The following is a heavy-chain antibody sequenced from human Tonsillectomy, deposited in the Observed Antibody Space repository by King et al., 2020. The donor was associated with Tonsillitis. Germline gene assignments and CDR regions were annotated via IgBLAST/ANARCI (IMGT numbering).Heavy chain of an antibody. Sequence: RLQLQESGPGLVKPSETLSLTCTVSGGSISSSSYYWGWIRQPPGKGLEWIGTIYYTGSTYYNPSLKSRVTISVDTSKNQFSLKLSSVTAADTAVYYCATATTPFDYWGQGTLVTVSS. D-gene: IGHD4-11*01. CDR2: IYYTGST. V-gene: IGHV4-39*06. CDR1: GGSISSSSYY. CDR3: ATATTPFDY. J-gene: IGHJ4*02.